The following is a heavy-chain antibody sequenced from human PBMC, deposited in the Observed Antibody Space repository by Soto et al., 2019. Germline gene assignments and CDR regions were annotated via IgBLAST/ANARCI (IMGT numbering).Heavy chain of an antibody. CDR2: ISAYNGNT. Sequence: QVQLVQSGAEVKKPGASVKVSCKASGYTFTRYGITWVRQAPGQGLEWMGWISAYNGNTNYAQKPQGRVTMTTDTSTTTAYMELTSLRSADTAVYYCARDAYYDSSGYYYLGASFQYWGQGTLVTVSS. J-gene: IGHJ1*01. D-gene: IGHD3-22*01. V-gene: IGHV1-18*01. CDR3: ARDAYYDSSGYYYLGASFQY. CDR1: GYTFTRYG.